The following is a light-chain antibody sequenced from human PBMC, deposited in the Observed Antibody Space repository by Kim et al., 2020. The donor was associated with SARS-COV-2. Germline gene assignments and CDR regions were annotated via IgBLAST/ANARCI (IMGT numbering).Light chain of an antibody. CDR1: SSNIGAGYD. V-gene: IGLV1-40*01. CDR3: QSYDSSLSVLYV. Sequence: VTLSCTGSSSNIGAGYDVHWYQQLPGTAPKLLIYGNSNRPSGVPDRFSGSKSGTSASLAITGLQAEDEADYYCQSYDSSLSVLYVFGTGTKVTVL. CDR2: GNS. J-gene: IGLJ1*01.